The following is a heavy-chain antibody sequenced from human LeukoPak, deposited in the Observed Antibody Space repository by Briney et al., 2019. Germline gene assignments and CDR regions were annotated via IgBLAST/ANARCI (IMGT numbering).Heavy chain of an antibody. CDR2: IHYSGAT. CDR3: ARHSSGWHLDF. CDR1: GGFINDYY. J-gene: IGHJ4*02. Sequence: SETLSLTYSVSGGFINDYYWSWIRQPPGKGLEWIGYIHYSGATNYNPSLKSRVIMSVDTSRNQFSLNLYSVTAADTAMYYCARHSSGWHLDFWGQGTLVTVSS. D-gene: IGHD6-19*01. V-gene: IGHV4-59*01.